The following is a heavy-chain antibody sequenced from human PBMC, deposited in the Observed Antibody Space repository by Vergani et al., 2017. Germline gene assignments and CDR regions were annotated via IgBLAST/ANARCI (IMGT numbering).Heavy chain of an antibody. CDR2: IYYSGST. CDR3: ARRRNAQVYYFDY. V-gene: IGHV4-39*01. Sequence: QLQLQESGPGLVKPSETLSLTCTVSGGSISSSRYYWGWIRQPPGKGLEWIGSIYYSGSTYYNPSLNSRVTISVDTSKNQLSLKLSSVTAADTAVYYCARRRNAQVYYFDYWGQGTLVTVSS. CDR1: GGSISSSRYY. J-gene: IGHJ4*02.